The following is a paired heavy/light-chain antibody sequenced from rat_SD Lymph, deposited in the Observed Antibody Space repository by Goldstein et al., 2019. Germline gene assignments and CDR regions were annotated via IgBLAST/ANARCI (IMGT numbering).Heavy chain of an antibody. J-gene: IGHJ2*01. CDR1: GFSLSTYGMR. CDR2: IDWDDDK. CDR3: AWRRAYYYDGTYSQSYYFDY. Sequence: QVTLKESGPGILQPSQALSLTCTFSGFSLSTYGMRVSWIRQPSGKGLEWLATIDWDDDKYYNPSLKSRLTVSKDTSNNQAFLKITSMDSADTATYYCAWRRAYYYDGTYSQSYYFDYWGQGVMVTVSS. V-gene: IGHV8-25*01. D-gene: IGHD1-12*02.
Light chain of an antibody. CDR1: EDIYSG. CDR3: QQGLKYPYT. CDR2: GAS. Sequence: DIQMTQSPASLSASLGETVTIQCRASEDIYSGLAWYQQKPGKSPQLLIYGASSLQDGVPSRFSGSGSGTQYSLKISSMQTEDEGVYFCQQGLKYPYTFGAGTKLELK. V-gene: IGKV12S26*01. J-gene: IGKJ2-3*01.